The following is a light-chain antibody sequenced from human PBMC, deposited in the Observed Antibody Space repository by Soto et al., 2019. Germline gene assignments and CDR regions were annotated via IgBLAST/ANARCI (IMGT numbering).Light chain of an antibody. V-gene: IGLV8-61*01. Sequence: QTVVTQEPSFSVSPGGTVTLTCGLSSGSVSTGYYPSWYQQTPGQAPRTLIYSTNTRSSGVPDRFSGSILGNKAALTITGAQADDESDYYCVLYMGSGVWVFGGGTKLT. J-gene: IGLJ3*02. CDR1: SGSVSTGYY. CDR3: VLYMGSGVWV. CDR2: STN.